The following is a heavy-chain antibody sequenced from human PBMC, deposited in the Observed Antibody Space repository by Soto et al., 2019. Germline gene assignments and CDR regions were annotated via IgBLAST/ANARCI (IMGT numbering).Heavy chain of an antibody. J-gene: IGHJ4*02. CDR3: ARGQAYGSGSYPYYFDY. Sequence: SETLSLTCAVYGGSFSGYYWSWIRQPPGKGLEWIGEINHSGSTNYNPSLKSRVTISVDTSKNQFSLKLSSVTAADTAVYYCARGQAYGSGSYPYYFDYWGQGTLVTVSS. CDR1: GGSFSGYY. V-gene: IGHV4-34*01. CDR2: INHSGST. D-gene: IGHD3-10*01.